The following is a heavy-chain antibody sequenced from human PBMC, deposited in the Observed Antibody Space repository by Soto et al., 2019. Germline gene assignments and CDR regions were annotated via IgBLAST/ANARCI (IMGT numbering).Heavy chain of an antibody. J-gene: IGHJ4*02. CDR1: GGSISSSSYY. D-gene: IGHD6-19*01. CDR3: ARHEAPSVWYFDY. Sequence: QLQLQESGPGLVKPSETLSLTCTVSGGSISSSSYYWGWIRQPPGKGLEWIGSIYYSGSTYYNPSLKSRVTISVDTSKNQFSLKLSSVTAADTAVYYWARHEAPSVWYFDYWGQGTLVTVSS. V-gene: IGHV4-39*01. CDR2: IYYSGST.